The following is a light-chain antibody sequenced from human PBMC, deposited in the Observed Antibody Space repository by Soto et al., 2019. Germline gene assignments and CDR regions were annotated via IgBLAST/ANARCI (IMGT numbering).Light chain of an antibody. Sequence: QSALTQPASVCGSPGQSITISCTGTSSDVGGYNYVSWYQQHPGKAPKLMIYEVSNRPSGVSNRFSCSKSGNTASLTISGLQAEDEADYYCRSYTSSSSYVFGTGTKVTVL. CDR3: RSYTSSSSYV. J-gene: IGLJ1*01. V-gene: IGLV2-14*01. CDR1: SSDVGGYNY. CDR2: EVS.